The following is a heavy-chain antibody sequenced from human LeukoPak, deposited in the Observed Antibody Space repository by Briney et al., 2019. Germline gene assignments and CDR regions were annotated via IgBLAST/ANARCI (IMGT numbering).Heavy chain of an antibody. Sequence: PSETLSLTCTVSGGSISSYYWSWIRQPPGKGLEWIGYIYYSGSINYNPSLKSRVTISVDTSKNQFSLRLSSVTAADTAVYYCAREAATGDYYGMDVWGQGTTVTVSS. V-gene: IGHV4-59*01. J-gene: IGHJ6*02. CDR1: GGSISSYY. CDR3: AREAATGDYYGMDV. D-gene: IGHD2-15*01. CDR2: IYYSGSI.